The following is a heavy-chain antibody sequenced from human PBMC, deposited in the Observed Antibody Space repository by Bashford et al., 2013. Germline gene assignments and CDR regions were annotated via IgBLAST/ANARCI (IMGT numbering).Heavy chain of an antibody. CDR1: GYTFTSYD. Sequence: ASVKVSCKASGYTFTSYDINWVRQATGQGLEWMGWMNPNSGNTGYAQKFQGRVTMTRNTSISTAYMNLRSLRSDDTAVYYCARAGYSSEDHLVDPWGQGTLVTVSS. J-gene: IGHJ5*02. D-gene: IGHD6-25*01. CDR3: ARAGYSSEDHLVDP. CDR2: MNPNSGNT. V-gene: IGHV1-8*01.